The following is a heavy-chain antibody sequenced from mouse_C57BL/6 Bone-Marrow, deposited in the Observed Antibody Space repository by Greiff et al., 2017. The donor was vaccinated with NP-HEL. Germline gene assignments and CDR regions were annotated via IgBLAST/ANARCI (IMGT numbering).Heavy chain of an antibody. J-gene: IGHJ3*01. CDR2: INPGSGGT. V-gene: IGHV1-54*01. D-gene: IGHD1-1*01. CDR3: GRGGGSSPFAY. CDR1: GYAFTNYL. Sequence: VQLVESGAELVRPGTSVKVSCKASGYAFTNYLIEWVKQRPGQGLEWIGVINPGSGGTNYNEKFKGKATLTADKSSSTAYMQLSSLTSEDSAVYVCGRGGGSSPFAYWGQGTLVTVSA.